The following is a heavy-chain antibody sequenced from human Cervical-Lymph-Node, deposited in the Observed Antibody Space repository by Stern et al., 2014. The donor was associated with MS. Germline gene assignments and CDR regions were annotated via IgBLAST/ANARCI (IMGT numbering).Heavy chain of an antibody. V-gene: IGHV3-48*01. CDR1: GFTFSSYS. Sequence: QLVQSGGGLVQPGGSLRLSCAASGFTFSSYSMNWVRQAPGKGLEWVSYISSDSTSIYYADSMKDRLTISRDNAKHSLYLEMSSLRADDTAVYYCARDRGTTGYYVDFWGQGTLVTVSS. D-gene: IGHD3-9*01. J-gene: IGHJ4*02. CDR2: ISSDSTSI. CDR3: ARDRGTTGYYVDF.